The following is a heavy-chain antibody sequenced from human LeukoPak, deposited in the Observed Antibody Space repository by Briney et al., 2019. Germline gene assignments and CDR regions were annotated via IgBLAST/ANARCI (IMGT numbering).Heavy chain of an antibody. CDR3: ARAHDPVEMATRD. V-gene: IGHV1-2*02. Sequence: ASVKVSCKASGYTFTGYYMHWVRQAPGQGLEWMGWINPNSGGTNYAQKFQGRVTMTRDTSISTAYMELSRLRSDDTAVYYCARAHDPVEMATRDWGQGTLVTVSS. J-gene: IGHJ4*02. D-gene: IGHD5-24*01. CDR2: INPNSGGT. CDR1: GYTFTGYY.